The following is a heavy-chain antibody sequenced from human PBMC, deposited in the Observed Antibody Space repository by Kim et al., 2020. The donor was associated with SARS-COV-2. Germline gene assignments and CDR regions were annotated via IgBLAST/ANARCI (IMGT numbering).Heavy chain of an antibody. V-gene: IGHV3-23*01. CDR1: GFTFSSYA. D-gene: IGHD6-19*01. CDR3: AKGDPGRWLVGNSVTDY. Sequence: GGSLRLSCAASGFTFSSYAMSWVRQAPGKGLEWVSAISGSGGSTYYADSVKGRFTISRDNSKNTLYLQMNSLRAEDTAVYYCAKGDPGRWLVGNSVTDYWGQGTLVTVSS. CDR2: ISGSGGST. J-gene: IGHJ4*02.